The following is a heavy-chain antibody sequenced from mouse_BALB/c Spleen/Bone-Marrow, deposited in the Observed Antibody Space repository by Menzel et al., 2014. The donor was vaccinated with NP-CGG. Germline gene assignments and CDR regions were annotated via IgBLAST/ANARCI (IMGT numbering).Heavy chain of an antibody. Sequence: VQLQESGAELMKPGASVKISCKATGYTFSSYWIEWVKQRPGHGLEWIGEILPGSGSTNYNEKFKGKATFTADTSSNTAYKQLSSLASENSAVYCCARGDYFDYWGQGTTLTVSS. CDR1: GYTFSSYW. CDR3: ARGDYFDY. J-gene: IGHJ2*01. CDR2: ILPGSGST. V-gene: IGHV1-9*01.